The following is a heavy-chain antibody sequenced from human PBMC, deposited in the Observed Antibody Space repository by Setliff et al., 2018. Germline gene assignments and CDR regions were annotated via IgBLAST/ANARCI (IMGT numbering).Heavy chain of an antibody. CDR1: GYTFTSYG. CDR2: IIPILGIA. V-gene: IGHV1-69*10. J-gene: IGHJ4*02. Sequence: ASVKVSCKASGYTFTSYGISWVRQAPGQGLEWMGGIIPILGIANYAQKFQGRVTITADESTSTAYMELSSLRSEDTAVYYCARYDSYGDKYYFDYWGQGTLVTVSS. CDR3: ARYDSYGDKYYFDY. D-gene: IGHD4-17*01.